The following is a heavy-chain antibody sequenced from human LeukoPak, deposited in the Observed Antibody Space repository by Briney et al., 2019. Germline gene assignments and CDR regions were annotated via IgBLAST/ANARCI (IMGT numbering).Heavy chain of an antibody. CDR1: GFTFSDYY. CDR3: ARDAGNSGYGCDL. J-gene: IGHJ5*02. V-gene: IGHV3-11*04. D-gene: IGHD5-12*01. Sequence: GGSLRLSCAASGFTFSDYYMSWIRQAPGKGLEWVSHIRSTGDTSYADSVKGRFTISRDNARNSLYLQMNSLRAEDTAMYYCARDAGNSGYGCDLWGQGTLVTVSS. CDR2: IRSTGDT.